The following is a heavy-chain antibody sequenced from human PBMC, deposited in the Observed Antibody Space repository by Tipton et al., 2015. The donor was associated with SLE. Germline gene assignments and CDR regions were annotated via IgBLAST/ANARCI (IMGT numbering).Heavy chain of an antibody. D-gene: IGHD6-19*01. CDR2: VHNSGDV. Sequence: TLSLTCDVSGVSVSGYYWSWIRQSPEKGLEWIGDVHNSGDVNYNPSLKSRVTISVDTSKNQFSLKLSSVTAADTAVYYCARALSSGWYYYWGQGTLVTVSS. CDR1: GVSVSGYY. CDR3: ARALSSGWYYY. J-gene: IGHJ4*02. V-gene: IGHV4-34*01.